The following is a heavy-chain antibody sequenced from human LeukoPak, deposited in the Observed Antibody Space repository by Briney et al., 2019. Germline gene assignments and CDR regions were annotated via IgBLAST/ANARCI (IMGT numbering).Heavy chain of an antibody. D-gene: IGHD3-3*01. J-gene: IGHJ5*02. CDR3: AREVPSYDFWSGTNWFDP. Sequence: SVKVSCKASGGTFSSYAISWVRQAPGQGLEWMGGIIPIFGTANYAQKFQGRVTITADESTSTAYMELSSLRPEDTAVHYCAREVPSYDFWSGTNWFDPWGQGTLVTVSS. CDR1: GGTFSSYA. V-gene: IGHV1-69*13. CDR2: IIPIFGTA.